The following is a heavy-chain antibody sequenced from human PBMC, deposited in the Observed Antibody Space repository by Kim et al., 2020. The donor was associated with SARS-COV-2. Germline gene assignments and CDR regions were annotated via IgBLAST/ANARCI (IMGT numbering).Heavy chain of an antibody. Sequence: GGSLRLSCAASGFTFSSYGMHWVRQAPGKGLEWVAVIWYDGSNKYYADSVKGRFTISRDNSKNTLYLQMNSLRAEDTAVYYCARVSVGAYGMDVWGQGTTVTVSS. CDR3: ARVSVGAYGMDV. J-gene: IGHJ6*02. V-gene: IGHV3-33*01. CDR1: GFTFSSYG. CDR2: IWYDGSNK. D-gene: IGHD2-15*01.